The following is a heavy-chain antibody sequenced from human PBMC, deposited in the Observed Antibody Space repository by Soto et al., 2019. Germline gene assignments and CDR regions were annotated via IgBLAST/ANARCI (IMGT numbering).Heavy chain of an antibody. CDR2: IYYSGST. J-gene: IGHJ4*02. V-gene: IGHV4-31*03. D-gene: IGHD3-9*01. CDR3: ARADDILTGRNFDY. Sequence: SETLSLTCTVSGGSISSGGYYWSWIRQHPGKGLEWIGYIYYSGSTYYNPSLKSRVTISVDTSKNQFSLKLSSVTAADTAVYYCARADDILTGRNFDYWGQGTLVTVSS. CDR1: GGSISSGGYY.